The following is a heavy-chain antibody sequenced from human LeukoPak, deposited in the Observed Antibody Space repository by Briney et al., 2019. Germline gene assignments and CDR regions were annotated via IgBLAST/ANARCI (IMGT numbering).Heavy chain of an antibody. Sequence: SETLSLTCTVSGGSISSYYWSWIRQPPGKGLEWIGYIYYSGSTNYNPSLKSRVTISVDTSKNQFSLKLSSVTAADTAVYYCARRSDSSGYYYLDYWGQGTLVTVSS. CDR1: GGSISSYY. V-gene: IGHV4-59*08. CDR2: IYYSGST. J-gene: IGHJ4*02. CDR3: ARRSDSSGYYYLDY. D-gene: IGHD3-22*01.